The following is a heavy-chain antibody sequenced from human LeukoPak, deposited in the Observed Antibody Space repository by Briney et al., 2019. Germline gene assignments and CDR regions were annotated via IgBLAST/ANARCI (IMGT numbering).Heavy chain of an antibody. Sequence: GRSLRLSCAASGFTFSSYGMHWVRQAPGKGLEWVAVISYDGSNKYYAGSVKGRFTISRDNSKNTLYLQMNSLRAEDTAVYYCAKPSTVYGDFDYWGQGTLVTVSS. D-gene: IGHD4-17*01. CDR3: AKPSTVYGDFDY. CDR2: ISYDGSNK. J-gene: IGHJ4*02. V-gene: IGHV3-30*18. CDR1: GFTFSSYG.